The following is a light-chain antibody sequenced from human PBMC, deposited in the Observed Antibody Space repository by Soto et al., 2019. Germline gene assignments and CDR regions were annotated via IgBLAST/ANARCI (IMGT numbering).Light chain of an antibody. CDR3: CSYASSTSYV. V-gene: IGLV2-14*03. J-gene: IGLJ1*01. CDR1: SSDVGGYNF. Sequence: QSLLTQPASVSGSPGQSITISCTGTSSDVGGYNFVTWYQQHPGEAPKLMIHDVSSRASGVPNRFSGSKSGTTASLTISGLQAEDEADYYCCSYASSTSYVFGTGTKVTVL. CDR2: DVS.